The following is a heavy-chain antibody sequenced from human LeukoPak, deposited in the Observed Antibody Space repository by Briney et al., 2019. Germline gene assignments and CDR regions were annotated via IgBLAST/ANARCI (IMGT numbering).Heavy chain of an antibody. J-gene: IGHJ5*02. Sequence: PSETLSLTCAVYGGSFSGYYWSWIRQPPGKGLEWIGEINHSGSTNYNPSLKSRVTISVDTSKNQFSLKLSSVTAADTAVYYCARLLLRSWFDPWGQGTLVTVSS. CDR2: INHSGST. D-gene: IGHD3-10*01. CDR3: ARLLLRSWFDP. CDR1: GGSFSGYY. V-gene: IGHV4-34*01.